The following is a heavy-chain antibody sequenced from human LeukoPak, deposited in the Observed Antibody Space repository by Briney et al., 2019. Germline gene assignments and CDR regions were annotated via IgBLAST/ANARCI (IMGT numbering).Heavy chain of an antibody. Sequence: QPGGSLRLSCTASGFTFGDYAMSWVRQAPGKGLEWVGFIRSKAYGGTTEYAASVKGRFTISRDDSKSIAYLQMNSLKTEDTAVYYCTRVGVLLWFGELLYLGGPFDYWGQGTLVTVSS. V-gene: IGHV3-49*04. CDR2: IRSKAYGGTT. D-gene: IGHD3-10*01. J-gene: IGHJ4*02. CDR1: GFTFGDYA. CDR3: TRVGVLLWFGELLYLGGPFDY.